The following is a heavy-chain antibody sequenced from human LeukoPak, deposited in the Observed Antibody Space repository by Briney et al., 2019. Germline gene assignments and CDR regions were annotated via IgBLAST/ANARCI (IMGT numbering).Heavy chain of an antibody. D-gene: IGHD3-10*01. V-gene: IGHV1-46*01. J-gene: IGHJ4*02. Sequence: ASVKVSCKASGYTFTNYYMHWVRQAPGQGLEWMGIINPSGGGITYAQKFQGRVTMTRDTSTSTVYMDLSSLRSEDTAVYYCARVTGFGVYFDYWGQGTLVTVSS. CDR1: GYTFTNYY. CDR2: INPSGGGI. CDR3: ARVTGFGVYFDY.